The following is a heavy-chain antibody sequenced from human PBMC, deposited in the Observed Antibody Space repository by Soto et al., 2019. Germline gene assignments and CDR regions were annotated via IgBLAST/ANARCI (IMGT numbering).Heavy chain of an antibody. Sequence: VQVVESGGGLIQPGGSLRLSCEVSGFSVTANYMSWVRQAPGNGREWVSVISSGGGTDYVDSVKGRFTISRDISKNTLYLQMNSLRAEDTALYYCHGYGYWGQGTLVTVSS. CDR2: ISSGGGT. D-gene: IGHD5-12*01. CDR1: GFSVTANY. J-gene: IGHJ4*02. CDR3: HGYGY. V-gene: IGHV3-53*01.